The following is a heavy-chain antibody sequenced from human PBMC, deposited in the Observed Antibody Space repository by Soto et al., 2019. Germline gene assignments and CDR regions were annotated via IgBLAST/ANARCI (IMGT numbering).Heavy chain of an antibody. CDR2: LYHIGST. V-gene: IGHV4-38-2*01. CDR1: GYSISSGNY. Sequence: PSETLSLTCAVSGYSISSGNYWAWIRQPPGRGLEWIGSLYHIGSTHYNTSLKSRVIISVDTSKNHFSLKVGSVTAADTAMYYCASSSLYGMDVWGQGTTVTVSS. J-gene: IGHJ6*02. CDR3: ASSSLYGMDV.